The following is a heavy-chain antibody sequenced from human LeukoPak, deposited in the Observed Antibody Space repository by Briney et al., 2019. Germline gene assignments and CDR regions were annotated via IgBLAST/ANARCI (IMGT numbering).Heavy chain of an antibody. V-gene: IGHV3-21*01. D-gene: IGHD3-22*01. CDR1: GFSFSSYS. CDR2: ISTSSSYI. Sequence: PGGSLRLSCAASGFSFSSYSMNWVRQAPGTGLEWVSCISTSSSYIYYADSVKGRFTISRDNVKKSLYLQMNSLRAEDTAVYYCARAIWESTGYYFDYWGQGTLVTVSS. J-gene: IGHJ4*02. CDR3: ARAIWESTGYYFDY.